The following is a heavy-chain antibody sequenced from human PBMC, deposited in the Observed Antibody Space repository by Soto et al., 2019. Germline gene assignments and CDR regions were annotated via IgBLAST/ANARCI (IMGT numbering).Heavy chain of an antibody. CDR1: GGSISSGGYY. J-gene: IGHJ6*02. CDR2: IYYSGST. D-gene: IGHD5-18*01. Sequence: PSETLSLTCTVSGGSISSGGYYWSWIRQHPGKGLEWIGYIYYSGSTYYNPSLKSRVTISVDTSKNQFSLKLSSVTAADTAVYYCARDKKLGSGYSYGPYGMDVWGQGTTVTVSS. V-gene: IGHV4-31*03. CDR3: ARDKKLGSGYSYGPYGMDV.